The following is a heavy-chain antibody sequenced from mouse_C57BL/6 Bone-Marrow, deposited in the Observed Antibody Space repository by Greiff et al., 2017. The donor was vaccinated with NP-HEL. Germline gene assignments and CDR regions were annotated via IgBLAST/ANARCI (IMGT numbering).Heavy chain of an antibody. Sequence: VQLQQSGPELVKPGASVKIPCKASGYTFTDYNMDWVKQSHGKSLEWIGDINPNNGGTIYNQKFKGKATLTVDKSSSTAYMELRSLTSEDTAVYYCARGRWFLSFYAMDYWGQGTSVTVSS. CDR1: GYTFTDYN. CDR3: ARGRWFLSFYAMDY. V-gene: IGHV1-18*01. CDR2: INPNNGGT. J-gene: IGHJ4*01. D-gene: IGHD2-3*01.